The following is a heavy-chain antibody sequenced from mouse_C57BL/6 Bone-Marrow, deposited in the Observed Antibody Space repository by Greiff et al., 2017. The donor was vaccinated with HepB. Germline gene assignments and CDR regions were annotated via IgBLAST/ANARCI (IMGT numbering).Heavy chain of an antibody. CDR3: ARGKRGSSRDY. V-gene: IGHV1-55*01. J-gene: IGHJ2*01. Sequence: QVQLQQPGAELVKPGASVKMSCKASGYTFTSYWITWVKQRPGQGLEWLGDIYPGSGSTNYNEKFKSKATLTVDTSSSTAYMQLSSLTSEDSAVYYCARGKRGSSRDYWGQGTTLTVSS. CDR1: GYTFTSYW. CDR2: IYPGSGST. D-gene: IGHD1-1*01.